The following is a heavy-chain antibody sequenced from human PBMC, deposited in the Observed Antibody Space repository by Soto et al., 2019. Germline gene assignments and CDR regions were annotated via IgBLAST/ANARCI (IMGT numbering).Heavy chain of an antibody. CDR1: CGSNSTYF. J-gene: IGHJ6*02. Sequence: SETLSLTCTVSCGSNSTYFWSWIRQPSGVGLEWIGRIYTTGSTNYNPSLKSRVTMSLDTPRNQFSLKRSSVTAADTAVYYCAREGGYFDSSGSEVYHYHGVDVWGQGTTVTVSS. CDR3: AREGGYFDSSGSEVYHYHGVDV. D-gene: IGHD3-22*01. V-gene: IGHV4-4*07. CDR2: IYTTGST.